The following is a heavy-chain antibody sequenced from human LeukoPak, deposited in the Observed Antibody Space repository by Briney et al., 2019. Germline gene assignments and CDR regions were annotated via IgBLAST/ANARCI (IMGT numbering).Heavy chain of an antibody. CDR1: GFTFSSYA. CDR3: ARDPMQWLVRGYFQH. Sequence: GGSLRLSCAASGFTFSSYAMHWVRQAPGKGLEWVAVISYDGSNKYYADSVKGRFTISRDNSKNTLYLQMNSLRAEDTAVYYCARDPMQWLVRGYFQHWGQGTLVTVSS. V-gene: IGHV3-30-3*01. D-gene: IGHD6-19*01. CDR2: ISYDGSNK. J-gene: IGHJ1*01.